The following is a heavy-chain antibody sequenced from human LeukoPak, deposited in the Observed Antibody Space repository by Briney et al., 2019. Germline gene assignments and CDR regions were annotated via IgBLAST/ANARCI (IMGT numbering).Heavy chain of an antibody. J-gene: IGHJ4*02. CDR2: IYTSGST. CDR3: ARSPSSGSKIN. D-gene: IGHD3-22*01. V-gene: IGHV4-4*07. CDR1: GGSISSYY. Sequence: SETLSPTCTVSGGSISSYYWSWIQQPAGKGLEWIGRIYTSGSTNYNPSLKSRVTMSVDTSKNQFSLKLSSVTAADTAVYYCARSPSSGSKINWGQGTLVTVSS.